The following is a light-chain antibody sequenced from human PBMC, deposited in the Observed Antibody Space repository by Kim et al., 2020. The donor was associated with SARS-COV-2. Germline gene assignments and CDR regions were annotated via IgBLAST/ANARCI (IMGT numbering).Light chain of an antibody. CDR1: TSNIGAGYD. CDR2: GST. J-gene: IGLJ1*01. CDR3: QSYDYSLHAYV. V-gene: IGLV1-40*01. Sequence: RVTFSCTGSTSNIGAGYDVHWYQQFPGTAPPLLIYGSTNRPSGVPDRFSGSRSGTSASLAITGLQAEDESDYYCQSYDYSLHAYVFGTGTKVTVL.